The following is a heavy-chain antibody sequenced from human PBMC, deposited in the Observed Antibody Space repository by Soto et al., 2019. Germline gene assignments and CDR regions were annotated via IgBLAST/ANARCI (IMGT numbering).Heavy chain of an antibody. CDR2: INAGNGNT. CDR1: GYTFTSYA. D-gene: IGHD1-1*01. CDR3: ARGERYNWNDQYGMDV. V-gene: IGHV1-3*01. J-gene: IGHJ6*02. Sequence: GASVKVSCKASGYTFTSYAMHWVRQAPGQRLEWMGWINAGNGNTKYSQKFQGRVTITRDTSASTAYMELSSLRSEDTAVYYCARGERYNWNDQYGMDVWGQGTTVTVSS.